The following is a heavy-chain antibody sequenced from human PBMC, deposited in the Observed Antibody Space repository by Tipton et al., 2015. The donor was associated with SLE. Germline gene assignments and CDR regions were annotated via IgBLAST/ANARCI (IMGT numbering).Heavy chain of an antibody. CDR2: INTNTGDP. Sequence: QVQLVQSGSELKKPGASVKVSCKASGYTFTTYAMHWVRQAPGQGLEWMGWINTNTGDPTYAQGFSGRFVSSSDSSVSTAYLQISGLKADDTALYYCARDYSKYEGLNSWGQGTLVTVSS. V-gene: IGHV7-4-1*02. J-gene: IGHJ4*02. D-gene: IGHD4-11*01. CDR1: GYTFTTYA. CDR3: ARDYSKYEGLNS.